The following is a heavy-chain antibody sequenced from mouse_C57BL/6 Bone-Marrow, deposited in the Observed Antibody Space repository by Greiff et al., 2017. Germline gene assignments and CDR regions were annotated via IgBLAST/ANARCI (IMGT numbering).Heavy chain of an antibody. D-gene: IGHD4-1*01. CDR3: ARSKNWDSWFAY. V-gene: IGHV1-54*01. CDR1: GYAFTNYL. Sequence: QVHVKQSGAELVRPGTSVKVSCKASGYAFTNYLIEWVKQRPGQGLEWIGVINPGSGGTNYNETFKGKATLTADKSSSTAYMQLSSLTSEDCAVYDGARSKNWDSWFAYWGQGTLVTVSA. J-gene: IGHJ3*01. CDR2: INPGSGGT.